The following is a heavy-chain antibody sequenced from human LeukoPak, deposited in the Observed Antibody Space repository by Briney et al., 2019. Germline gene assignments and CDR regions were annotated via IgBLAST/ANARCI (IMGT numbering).Heavy chain of an antibody. V-gene: IGHV3-64*01. CDR2: ISSNGDST. CDR1: GFTFSDYA. J-gene: IGHJ4*02. CDR3: ARGDSSTWLGQDFDY. Sequence: GGSLRLSCAGSGFTFSDYALHWVRQAPGKGLEYVSGISSNGDSTYFANSVKGRFTVSRDNSKNTLYLQMGSLRGEDMAVYYCARGDSSTWLGQDFDYWGQGILVTVSS. D-gene: IGHD6-13*01.